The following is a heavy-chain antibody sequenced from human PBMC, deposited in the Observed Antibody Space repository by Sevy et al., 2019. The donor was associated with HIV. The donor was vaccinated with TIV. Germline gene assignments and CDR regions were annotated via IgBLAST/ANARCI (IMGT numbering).Heavy chain of an antibody. CDR3: ARDPLSTLFDASDI. CDR2: ISGLSNYI. D-gene: IGHD2-15*01. Sequence: GGSLRLSCAASGFTFSSYSMNWVRQAPGKGLEWDSFISGLSNYIYYADSVKGRFTISRDNAKNSVYLQMNSLRAEDTALYYCARDPLSTLFDASDIWGQGTMVTVSS. CDR1: GFTFSSYS. V-gene: IGHV3-21*01. J-gene: IGHJ3*02.